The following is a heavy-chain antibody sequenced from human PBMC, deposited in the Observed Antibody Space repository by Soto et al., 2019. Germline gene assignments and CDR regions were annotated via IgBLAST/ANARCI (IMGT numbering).Heavy chain of an antibody. CDR3: ARDSAFSVAVGGSGDY. CDR1: GYTFTSYG. D-gene: IGHD3-16*01. V-gene: IGHV1-18*01. J-gene: IGHJ4*02. CDR2: ISAYNGNT. Sequence: QVQLVQSGAEVKKPGASVKVSCKASGYTFTSYGISWVRQAPGQGLEWMGWISAYNGNTNYAQKLQGRVTMTTDTSTSTGSMELRSPRSDDTAVYYCARDSAFSVAVGGSGDYWGQGTLVTVSS.